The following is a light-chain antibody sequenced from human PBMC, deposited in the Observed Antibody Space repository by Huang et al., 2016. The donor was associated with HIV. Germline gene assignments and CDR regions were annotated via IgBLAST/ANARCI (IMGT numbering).Light chain of an antibody. CDR1: QSVNSIH. Sequence: EVVLTQSPGTLSLSPGESATLSCRASQSVNSIHLAWYQQKPGQPPRLLIYGASSRATGIPDRFSGSGSGTDFTLTISRLEPEDFAVYYCQQYSRPPPITFGQGTRLDMK. CDR2: GAS. CDR3: QQYSRPPPIT. V-gene: IGKV3-20*01. J-gene: IGKJ5*01.